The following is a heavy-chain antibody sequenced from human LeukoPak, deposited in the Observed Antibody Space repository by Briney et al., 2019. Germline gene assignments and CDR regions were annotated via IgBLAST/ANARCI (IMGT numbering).Heavy chain of an antibody. CDR2: IKKDGNER. V-gene: IGHV3-7*01. Sequence: PGGSLRLSCAASGITFSGYWLNWVRQAPGKGLEWVANIKKDGNERYYVDSVKGRFTISRDNAKNSLYLQMNSLRAEDTAVYYCASLSKENWFDPWGQGTLVTVSS. D-gene: IGHD4-11*01. CDR1: GITFSGYW. CDR3: ASLSKENWFDP. J-gene: IGHJ5*02.